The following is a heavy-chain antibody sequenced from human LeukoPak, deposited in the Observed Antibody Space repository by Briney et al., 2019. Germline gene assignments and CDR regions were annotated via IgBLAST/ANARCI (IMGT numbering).Heavy chain of an antibody. D-gene: IGHD6-6*01. Sequence: SETLSLTCTVTGGSLSSNAYHWGWIRQPPGKGLEWIGTIHYNGRTDYNSSLESRLTISLDRTKDQFSLKLTSVTAADTAMYYCARAMSIAARLQTIFDYWGQGTLVTVSS. CDR3: ARAMSIAARLQTIFDY. V-gene: IGHV4-39*07. CDR2: IHYNGRT. CDR1: GGSLSSNAYH. J-gene: IGHJ4*02.